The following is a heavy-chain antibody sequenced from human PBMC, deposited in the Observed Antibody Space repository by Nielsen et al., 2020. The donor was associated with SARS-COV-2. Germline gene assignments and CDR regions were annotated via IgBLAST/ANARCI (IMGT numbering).Heavy chain of an antibody. J-gene: IGHJ6*02. V-gene: IGHV1-46*01. D-gene: IGHD2-2*01. CDR1: GYTFTSYY. Sequence: ASVKVSCKASGYTFTSYYMHWVRQAPGQGLEWMGIINPSGGSTSYAQKFQGRVTMTRDTSISTAYMELSRLRSDDTAVYYCAREPRYCSSTSCQRYYGMDVWGQGNTVTVSS. CDR2: INPSGGST. CDR3: AREPRYCSSTSCQRYYGMDV.